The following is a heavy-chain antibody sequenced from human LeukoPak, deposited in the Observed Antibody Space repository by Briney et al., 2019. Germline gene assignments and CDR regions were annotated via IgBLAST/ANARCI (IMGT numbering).Heavy chain of an antibody. V-gene: IGHV4-4*02. D-gene: IGHD5-18*01. CDR3: ARHTPPLDTAMVNYYDGVDV. CDR2: IYHSGST. Sequence: SGTLSLTCAVSGGSISSSNWWSWVRQPPGKGLEWIGEIYHSGSTNYNPSLKSRVTISVDKSKNQFSLKLSSVTAADTAVYYCARHTPPLDTAMVNYYDGVDVWGQGTTVTVSS. J-gene: IGHJ6*02. CDR1: GGSISSSNW.